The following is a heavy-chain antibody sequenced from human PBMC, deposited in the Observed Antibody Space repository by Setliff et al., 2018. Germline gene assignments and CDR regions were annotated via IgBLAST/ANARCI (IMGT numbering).Heavy chain of an antibody. D-gene: IGHD3-10*01. CDR1: GDSISSGSYY. J-gene: IGHJ4*02. CDR3: ERVADGSGSCYLGFDY. Sequence: SETLSLTCTVSGDSISSGSYYWNWIRQHPEQGLEWLGYIFHSGSTHYNSSLKSRITISIDTSKNHFSLELNSVTAADSAVYYCERVADGSGSCYLGFDYWGQGMLVTVSS. V-gene: IGHV4-31*03. CDR2: IFHSGST.